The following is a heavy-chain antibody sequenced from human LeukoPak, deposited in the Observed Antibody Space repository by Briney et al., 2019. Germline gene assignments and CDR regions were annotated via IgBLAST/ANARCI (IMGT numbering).Heavy chain of an antibody. CDR1: GFTFSSYS. D-gene: IGHD6-6*01. CDR2: ISSSSSYI. Sequence: GGSLRLSCAASGFTFSSYSMNWVRQAPRKRLEWVSSISSSSSYIYYADSVKGRFTISRDNAKNSLYLQMNSLRAEDTAVYYCARDRGSIAARHFDYWGQGTLVTVSS. CDR3: ARDRGSIAARHFDY. V-gene: IGHV3-21*01. J-gene: IGHJ4*02.